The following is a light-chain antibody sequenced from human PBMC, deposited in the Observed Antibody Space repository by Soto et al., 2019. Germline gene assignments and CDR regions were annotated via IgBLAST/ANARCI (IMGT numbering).Light chain of an antibody. CDR1: QSISSW. V-gene: IGKV1-5*03. Sequence: DIQLTQSPSTLSPSVGDRVTITCRASQSISSWLAWYQQKPGKAPKLLIYKASSLQSGVPSRFSGSGSGTEFTLTISSLQPDDFAKYYCQQYNSYPHTFGQGTKLEIK. CDR2: KAS. J-gene: IGKJ2*01. CDR3: QQYNSYPHT.